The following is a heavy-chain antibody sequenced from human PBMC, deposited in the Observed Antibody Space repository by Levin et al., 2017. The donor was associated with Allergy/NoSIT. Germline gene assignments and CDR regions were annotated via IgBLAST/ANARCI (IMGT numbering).Heavy chain of an antibody. CDR2: IYHSGST. CDR1: GGSLSSNNW. Sequence: PSETLSLTCAVSGGSLSSNNWWNWVRQPPGKGLEWIGEIYHSGSTNYNPSLKSRVTMSVDKSKNQFSLQLSSVTAADTAVYYCARESPSEGGMDVWGQGTTVTVSS. CDR3: ARESPSEGGMDV. J-gene: IGHJ6*02. V-gene: IGHV4-4*02.